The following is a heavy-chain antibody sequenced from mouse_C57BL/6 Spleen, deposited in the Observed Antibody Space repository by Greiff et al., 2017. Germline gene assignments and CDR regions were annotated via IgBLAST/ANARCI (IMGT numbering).Heavy chain of an antibody. Sequence: VQLQQSGPELVKPGASVKIPCKASGYTFTDYNMDWVKQSHGKSLEWIGDINPNNGGTIYNQKFKGKATLTVDKSSTTAYMELRSLTSKDTAVYYCAREADFAWFAYWGQGTLVTVSA. V-gene: IGHV1-18*01. J-gene: IGHJ3*01. CDR1: GYTFTDYN. CDR3: AREADFAWFAY. CDR2: INPNNGGT.